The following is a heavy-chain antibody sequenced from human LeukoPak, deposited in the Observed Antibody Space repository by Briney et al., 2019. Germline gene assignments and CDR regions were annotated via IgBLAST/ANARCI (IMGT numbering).Heavy chain of an antibody. D-gene: IGHD3-9*01. V-gene: IGHV3-64*01. Sequence: TGGSLRLSCAASGFTFSTYAMHWVRQAPGKGLEYVSAISGNGGSTYYANSVKGRFTISRDNSKNTLYLQMGSLRAEDMAVYYCVREGSFRLDRNDAFDFWGQGTMVTVSS. J-gene: IGHJ3*01. CDR2: ISGNGGST. CDR1: GFTFSTYA. CDR3: VREGSFRLDRNDAFDF.